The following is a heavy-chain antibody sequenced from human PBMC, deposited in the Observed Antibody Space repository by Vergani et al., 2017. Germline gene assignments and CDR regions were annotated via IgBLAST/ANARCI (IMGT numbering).Heavy chain of an antibody. CDR2: ISGDGGST. D-gene: IGHD3-9*01. Sequence: EVQLVESGGGVVQPGGSLRLSCAASGFPFDDYAMHWVRQAPGKGLEWVSLISGDGGSTYYADSVKGRFTIARDNSKNSLYLQMNSLRTEDTALYYCAKDLAGYFDWLLNAFDIWGQGTMVTVSS. V-gene: IGHV3-43*02. J-gene: IGHJ3*02. CDR3: AKDLAGYFDWLLNAFDI. CDR1: GFPFDDYA.